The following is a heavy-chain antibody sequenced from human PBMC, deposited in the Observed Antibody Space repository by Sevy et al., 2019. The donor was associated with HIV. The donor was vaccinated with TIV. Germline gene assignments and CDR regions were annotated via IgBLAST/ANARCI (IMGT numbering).Heavy chain of an antibody. V-gene: IGHV2-5*01. CDR2: IYWSDDR. D-gene: IGHD3-22*01. CDR3: AHTSYYDSRETPYDAFDI. CDR1: GFSLTTSGLG. Sequence: SAPTLVNPTQTLTLTCTFSGFSLTTSGLGVGWIRQPPGKALEWLALIYWSDDRRYNPSLKSRLTITKDTSKNQVVLTMTNMDPVDTATYYCAHTSYYDSRETPYDAFDIWGQGTTVTVSS. J-gene: IGHJ3*02.